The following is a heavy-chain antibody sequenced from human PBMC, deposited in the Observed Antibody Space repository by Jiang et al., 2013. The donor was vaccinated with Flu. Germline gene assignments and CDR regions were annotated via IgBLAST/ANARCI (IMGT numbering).Heavy chain of an antibody. V-gene: IGHV4-39*07. CDR2: IYHSGST. CDR3: ARVRWFGEPGFDY. CDR1: GGSISSSSYY. J-gene: IGHJ4*02. Sequence: LLKPSETLSLTCTVSGGSISSSSYYWGWIRQPPGKGLEWIGSIYHSGSTNYNPSLKSRVTISVDKSKNQFSLKLSSVTAADTAVYYCARVRWFGEPGFDYWGQGTLVTVSS. D-gene: IGHD3-10*01.